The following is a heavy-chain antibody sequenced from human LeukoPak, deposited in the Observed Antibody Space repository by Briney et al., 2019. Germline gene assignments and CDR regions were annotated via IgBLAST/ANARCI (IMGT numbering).Heavy chain of an antibody. D-gene: IGHD1-20*01. Sequence: GGSLRLSCAASGFTFTNAWMNWVRQARGRGLEWVGRIKSKADGETIDYAAPVKGRFPFSRDDSKNMLYLQMNSLKSEDTAVYYCSTLTSRGLSDSWGQGTLVTVSS. CDR1: GFTFTNAW. CDR2: IKSKADGETI. J-gene: IGHJ4*02. CDR3: STLTSRGLSDS. V-gene: IGHV3-15*07.